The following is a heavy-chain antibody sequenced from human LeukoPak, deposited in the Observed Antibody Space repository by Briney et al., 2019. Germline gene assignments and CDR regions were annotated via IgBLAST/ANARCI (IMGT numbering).Heavy chain of an antibody. CDR1: GGSISSSSYY. CDR3: ARHRTYYDSSGYFVPYYFDY. V-gene: IGHV4-39*01. CDR2: IYYSGST. Sequence: PSETPSLTCTVSGGSISSSSYYWGWIRQPPGKGLEGIGSIYYSGSTYYNPSLKSRVTISVDTSKNQFSLKLSSVTAADTAVCYCARHRTYYDSSGYFVPYYFDYWGQGTLVTVSS. J-gene: IGHJ4*02. D-gene: IGHD3-22*01.